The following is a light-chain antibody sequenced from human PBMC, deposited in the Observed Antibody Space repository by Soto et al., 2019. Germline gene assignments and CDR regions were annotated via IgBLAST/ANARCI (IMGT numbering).Light chain of an antibody. V-gene: IGKV3-20*01. CDR3: QQDGSSPPT. J-gene: IGKJ4*01. CDR2: GAS. Sequence: EIVLTQSPGTLSLSPGERATLSCRASQSVSNNYLAWYQQKPGQAPRLLIYGASRRATGIPDRFSGSGSGTDFTLTISRLEPEDVAVYSDQQDGSSPPTFGGGTKVEIK. CDR1: QSVSNNY.